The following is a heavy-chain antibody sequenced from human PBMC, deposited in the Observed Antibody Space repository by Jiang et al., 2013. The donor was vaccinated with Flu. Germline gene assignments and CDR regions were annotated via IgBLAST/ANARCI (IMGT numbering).Heavy chain of an antibody. J-gene: IGHJ5*02. D-gene: IGHD1-26*01. CDR1: GGSISSSSYY. V-gene: IGHV4-39*01. CDR2: IYYSGST. Sequence: PGLVKPSETLSLTCTVSGGSISSSSYYWGWIRQPPGKGLEWIGSIYYSGSTYYNPSLKSRVTISVDTSKNQFSLKLSSVTAADTAVYYCARPIVGFPWGQGTLVTVSS. CDR3: ARPIVGFP.